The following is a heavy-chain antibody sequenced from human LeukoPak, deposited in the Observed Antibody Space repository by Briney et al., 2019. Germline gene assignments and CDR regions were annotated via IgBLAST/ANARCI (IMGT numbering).Heavy chain of an antibody. CDR2: INPNSGGT. V-gene: IGHV1-2*06. CDR3: TTGELLNAFDI. Sequence: ASVKVSCKASGYTFTGYYMHGVRQAPGQGLEWMGRINPNSGGTNYAQKFQGRVTMTRDTSISTAYMELSRLRSDDTAVYYCTTGELLNAFDIWGQGTMATVSS. CDR1: GYTFTGYY. D-gene: IGHD1-26*01. J-gene: IGHJ3*02.